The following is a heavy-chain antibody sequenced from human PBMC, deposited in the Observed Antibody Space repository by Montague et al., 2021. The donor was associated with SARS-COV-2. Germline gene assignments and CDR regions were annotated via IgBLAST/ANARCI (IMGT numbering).Heavy chain of an antibody. CDR1: GGSFSGYY. Sequence: SETLSLTCAVYGGSFSGYYWSWIRQPPGKGLEWIGEFNHSGSTKYNPSLKSRVTISVDTSKNQFSLKLSSVTAADTAVYYCARGTKGVFTYDYDSSGYASDYWGQGTLVTVSS. CDR3: ARGTKGVFTYDYDSSGYASDY. CDR2: FNHSGST. J-gene: IGHJ4*02. V-gene: IGHV4-34*01. D-gene: IGHD3-22*01.